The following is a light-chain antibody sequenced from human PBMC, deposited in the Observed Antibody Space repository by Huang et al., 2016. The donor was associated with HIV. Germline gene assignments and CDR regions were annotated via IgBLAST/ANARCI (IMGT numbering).Light chain of an antibody. CDR3: HHYGGSSWT. Sequence: DIVLTQSPGTLSLSPGRGATLSCRASQSVSTYYLAWYQQKPGQAPRLLIHGTSTRATGIPDRFSGGGSGTDFTLTISRLEPEDSAVYYCHHYGGSSWTFGLGTKVEIK. V-gene: IGKV3-20*01. CDR2: GTS. CDR1: QSVSTYY. J-gene: IGKJ1*01.